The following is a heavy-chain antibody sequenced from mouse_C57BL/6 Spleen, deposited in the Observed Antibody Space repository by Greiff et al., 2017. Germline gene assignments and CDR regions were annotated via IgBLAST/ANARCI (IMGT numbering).Heavy chain of an antibody. J-gene: IGHJ1*03. Sequence: QVTLKESGPGLLQSSQTLSLTCSFSGFSLRTSGMGVSWIRQPSGKGLEWLAHIYWDDDKRYNPSLKSRLTISKDTSRNQVFLKITSVDTADTATYYCARRAPYYYGSSYGYFDVWGTGTTVTVSS. D-gene: IGHD1-1*01. CDR3: ARRAPYYYGSSYGYFDV. V-gene: IGHV8-12*01. CDR2: IYWDDDK. CDR1: GFSLRTSGMG.